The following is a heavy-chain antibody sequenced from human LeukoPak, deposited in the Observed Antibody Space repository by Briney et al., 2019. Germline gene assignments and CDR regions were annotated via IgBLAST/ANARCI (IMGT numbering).Heavy chain of an antibody. CDR2: ISSSGSTI. J-gene: IGHJ4*02. V-gene: IGHV3-48*03. Sequence: GGSLRLSCAASGFTFSRYEMNWVRPAPGKGLEWVSYISSSGSTIYYADSVKGRFTISRDNAKNSLYLQMNSLRAEDTAVYYCARDPDYGDPDYWGQGTLVTVSS. D-gene: IGHD4-17*01. CDR1: GFTFSRYE. CDR3: ARDPDYGDPDY.